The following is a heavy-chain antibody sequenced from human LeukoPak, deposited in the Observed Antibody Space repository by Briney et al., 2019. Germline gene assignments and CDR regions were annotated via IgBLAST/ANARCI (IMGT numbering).Heavy chain of an antibody. CDR1: GYTFTSYG. J-gene: IGHJ4*02. CDR3: ARVSPFYCSGGSCYPYYFDY. V-gene: IGHV1-18*01. D-gene: IGHD2-15*01. CDR2: ISAYNGNT. Sequence: ASVTVSCKASGYTFTSYGISWVRQAPGQGLAWMGWISAYNGNTNYAQKLQGRVTMTTDTSTSTAYMELRSLRSDDTAVYYCARVSPFYCSGGSCYPYYFDYWGQGTLVTVSS.